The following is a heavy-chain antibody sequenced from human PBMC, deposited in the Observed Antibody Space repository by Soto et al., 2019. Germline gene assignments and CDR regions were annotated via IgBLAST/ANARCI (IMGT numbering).Heavy chain of an antibody. CDR1: GYTLTELS. D-gene: IGHD3-22*01. V-gene: IGHV1-24*01. Sequence: ASVKVSCKVSGYTLTELSMHWVRQAPGKGLEWMGGFDPEDGETIYAQKFQGRVTMTEDTSTDTAYMELSRLRSEDTAVYYCATHYYDSSGGYFDYWGQGTLVTVSS. CDR2: FDPEDGET. J-gene: IGHJ4*02. CDR3: ATHYYDSSGGYFDY.